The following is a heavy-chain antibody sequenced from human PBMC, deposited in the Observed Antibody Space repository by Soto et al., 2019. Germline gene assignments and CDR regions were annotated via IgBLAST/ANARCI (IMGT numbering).Heavy chain of an antibody. CDR3: ARDDRAAAAGTTYYFDY. Sequence: QVQLVQSEAEVKKPGASVKVSCKASGYTFTNYGVSWVRQAPGQGLEWMAWISPYDGNTHYAQNLQGRATVTTDTSTSTTYRELRSLRSDDTAVYFCARDDRAAAAGTTYYFDYWGQGTLVTVSS. D-gene: IGHD6-13*01. V-gene: IGHV1-18*01. CDR2: ISPYDGNT. J-gene: IGHJ4*02. CDR1: GYTFTNYG.